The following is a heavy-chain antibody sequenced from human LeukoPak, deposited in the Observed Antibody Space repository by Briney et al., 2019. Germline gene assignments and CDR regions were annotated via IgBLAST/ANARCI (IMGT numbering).Heavy chain of an antibody. Sequence: SETLSLTCTVSGGSISPYYWSWIRQPAGKGLEWIGRIYTSGSTNYNPSLKSRVTISVDTPKNQFSLKLSSVTAADTAVYYCARDRQLYYYYYMDVWGKGTTVTVSS. D-gene: IGHD4-11*01. CDR1: GGSISPYY. CDR2: IYTSGST. CDR3: ARDRQLYYYYYMDV. J-gene: IGHJ6*03. V-gene: IGHV4-4*07.